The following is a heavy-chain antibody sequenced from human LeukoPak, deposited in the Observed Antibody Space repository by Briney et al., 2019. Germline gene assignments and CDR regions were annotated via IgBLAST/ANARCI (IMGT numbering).Heavy chain of an antibody. CDR2: IYYSGST. J-gene: IGHJ5*02. V-gene: IGHV4-61*01. D-gene: IGHD3-10*01. CDR1: GYSISSGYY. Sequence: SETLSLTCTVSGYSISSGYYWGWIRQPPGKGLEWIGYIYYSGSTNYNPSLKSRVTVSVDTSKNQFSLKLSSVTAADTAVYYCAREVYYGSGSYAINPWGQGTLVTVSS. CDR3: AREVYYGSGSYAINP.